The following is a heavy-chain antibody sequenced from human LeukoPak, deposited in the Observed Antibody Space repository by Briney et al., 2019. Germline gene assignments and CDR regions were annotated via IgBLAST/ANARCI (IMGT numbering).Heavy chain of an antibody. CDR2: INSDGSST. V-gene: IGHV3-74*01. CDR1: GFTFSSYW. J-gene: IGHJ6*02. CDR3: ARGYYYYYGMDV. Sequence: GGSLRLSCAASGFTFSSYWMHWVCQAPGKGLVWVSRINSDGSSTSYADSVKGRFTISRDNAKNTLYLQMNSLRAEDTAVYYCARGYYYYYGMDVWGQGTTVTVSS.